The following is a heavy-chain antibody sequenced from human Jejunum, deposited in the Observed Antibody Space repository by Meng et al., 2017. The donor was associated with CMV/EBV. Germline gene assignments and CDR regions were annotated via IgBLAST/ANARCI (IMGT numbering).Heavy chain of an antibody. CDR2: ISWNSVPI. D-gene: IGHD2-2*02. Sequence: SGFTFDDYAMHWVRLVPGKVLEWVSGISWNSVPIHYADSVKGRFIVSRDNAKHSLYLQMNSLRVDDTAIYFCAKSCAPEGISCYSSWGQGTLVTVSS. CDR1: GFTFDDYA. J-gene: IGHJ5*02. CDR3: AKSCAPEGISCYSS. V-gene: IGHV3-9*01.